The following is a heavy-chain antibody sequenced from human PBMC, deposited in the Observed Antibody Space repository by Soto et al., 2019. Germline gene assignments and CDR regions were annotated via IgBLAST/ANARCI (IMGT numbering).Heavy chain of an antibody. Sequence: SETLSLTCSVYGDSITGGAYYWSWIRQPPGEALEWIGHIHYSGSTYYNASLKSRLTISIDTSKNEFSLSLTSVTAADTAVYYCARDQRALRYFDYWGQGTLVTVS. CDR1: GDSITGGAYY. V-gene: IGHV4-30-4*01. CDR3: ARDQRALRYFDY. CDR2: IHYSGST. J-gene: IGHJ4*02.